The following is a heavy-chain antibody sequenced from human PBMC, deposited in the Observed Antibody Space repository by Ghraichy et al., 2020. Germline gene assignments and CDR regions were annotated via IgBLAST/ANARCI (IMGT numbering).Heavy chain of an antibody. Sequence: SETLSLTCTVSGGSISSYYWSWIRQPPGKGLEWIGYIYYSGSTNYNPSLKSRVTISVDTSKNQFSLKLSSVTAADTAVYYCARDRRYCSSTSCYIQNWFDPWGQGTLVTVSS. CDR2: IYYSGST. D-gene: IGHD2-2*02. CDR1: GGSISSYY. V-gene: IGHV4-59*01. J-gene: IGHJ5*02. CDR3: ARDRRYCSSTSCYIQNWFDP.